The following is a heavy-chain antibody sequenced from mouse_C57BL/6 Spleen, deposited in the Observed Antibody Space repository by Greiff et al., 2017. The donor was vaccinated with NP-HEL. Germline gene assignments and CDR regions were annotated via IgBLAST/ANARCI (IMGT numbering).Heavy chain of an antibody. D-gene: IGHD4-1*01. J-gene: IGHJ3*01. CDR1: GYTFTSYW. CDR3: ASGNWLFAY. Sequence: QVQLQQPGAELVKPGASVKLSCKASGYTFTSYWMHWVKQRPGQGLEWIGMIHPNCGSTNYNEKFKSKATLTVDKSSSTAYMQLSSLTSEDSAVYYCASGNWLFAYWGQGTLVTVSA. CDR2: IHPNCGST. V-gene: IGHV1-64*01.